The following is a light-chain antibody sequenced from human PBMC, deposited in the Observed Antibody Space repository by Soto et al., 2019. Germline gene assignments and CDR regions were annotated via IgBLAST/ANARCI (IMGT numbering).Light chain of an antibody. Sequence: EIVMTQSPATLSVSPGERATLSCKASQSVGTYLAWYQQKPGQAPRLLIYGASTRATGVPARFCGGGSGTEFTLTISSLQSEDFAIYHCQQYDNLPPWTFGQGTKVEIK. J-gene: IGKJ1*01. V-gene: IGKV3-15*01. CDR2: GAS. CDR1: QSVGTY. CDR3: QQYDNLPPWT.